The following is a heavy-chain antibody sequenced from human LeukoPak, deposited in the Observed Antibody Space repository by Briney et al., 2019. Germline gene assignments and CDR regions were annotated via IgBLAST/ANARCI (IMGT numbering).Heavy chain of an antibody. CDR2: ISYDGSNK. D-gene: IGHD2-2*01. V-gene: IGHV3-30*18. CDR1: GFTFSSYG. J-gene: IGHJ4*02. CDR3: AKDHYDVVVVPAPTDY. Sequence: PGGSLRLSCAASGFTFSSYGMHWVRQAPGKGLEWVAVISYDGSNKYYADSVKGRFTISRDNSKNTLYLQMNSLRAEDTAVYYCAKDHYDVVVVPAPTDYWGQGTLVTVSS.